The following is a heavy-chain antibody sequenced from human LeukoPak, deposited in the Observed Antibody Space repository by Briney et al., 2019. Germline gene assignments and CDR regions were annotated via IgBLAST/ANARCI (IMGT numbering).Heavy chain of an antibody. J-gene: IGHJ3*02. CDR3: AKDGLWFGDITAFDI. Sequence: GGSLRLSCAASGFTVSSNYMSWVRQAPGKGLEWVSVIYSGGSTYYADSVKGRFTISRDNSKNTLYLQMNSLRAEDTAVYYCAKDGLWFGDITAFDIWGQGTMVTVSS. D-gene: IGHD3-10*01. CDR1: GFTVSSNY. CDR2: IYSGGST. V-gene: IGHV3-53*01.